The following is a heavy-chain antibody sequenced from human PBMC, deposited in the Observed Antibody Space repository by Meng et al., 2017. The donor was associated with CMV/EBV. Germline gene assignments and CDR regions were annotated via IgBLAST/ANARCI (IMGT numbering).Heavy chain of an antibody. CDR3: ARELTYYYDSSGYYPVIDYFHY. J-gene: IGHJ4*02. CDR1: GGSISSYY. CDR2: IYYSGST. D-gene: IGHD3-22*01. Sequence: SETLSLTCTVSGGSISSYYWSWIRQPPGKGLEWIGYIYYSGSTNYNPSLKSRVTISVDTSKNQFSLKLSSVTAADTAVYYCARELTYYYDSSGYYPVIDYFHYWGQGTLVTVSS. V-gene: IGHV4-59*01.